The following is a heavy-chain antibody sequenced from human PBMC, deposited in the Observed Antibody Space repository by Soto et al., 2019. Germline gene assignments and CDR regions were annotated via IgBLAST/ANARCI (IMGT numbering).Heavy chain of an antibody. CDR2: IYYSGST. D-gene: IGHD5-12*01. Sequence: SETLSLTCTVSGGSISSYYWSWIRQPPGRGLEWIGYIYYSGSTNYNPSLKSRVTISVDTSKNQFSLKLSSVTAADTAVYYCARYIGENFDYWGQGTLVTVSS. CDR1: GGSISSYY. V-gene: IGHV4-59*01. J-gene: IGHJ4*02. CDR3: ARYIGENFDY.